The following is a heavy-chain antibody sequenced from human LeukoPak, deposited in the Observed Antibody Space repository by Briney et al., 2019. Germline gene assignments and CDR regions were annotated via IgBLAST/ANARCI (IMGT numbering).Heavy chain of an antibody. J-gene: IGHJ4*02. CDR3: ASCYATPNYYDSSGYCTFDY. D-gene: IGHD3-22*01. CDR1: GYTFTSYA. V-gene: IGHV1-3*04. Sequence: GASVKVSCKASGYTFTSYAIHWVRQAPGQRLEWMGWINTGNGNTKYSQKFQGRVTITRDTSASTAYMELSSLRSEDTAVYYCASCYATPNYYDSSGYCTFDYWGQGTLVTVSS. CDR2: INTGNGNT.